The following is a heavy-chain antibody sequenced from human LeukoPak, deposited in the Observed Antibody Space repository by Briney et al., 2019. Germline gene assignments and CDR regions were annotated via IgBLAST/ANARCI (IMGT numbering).Heavy chain of an antibody. CDR2: INHSGST. Sequence: SETLSLTCAVYGGSFSGYYWSWIRQPPGKGLEWIGEINHSGSTNYNPSLKSRVTISVDTSKNQFSLKLSSVTAADTAVYYCAREDGTVTAPDFDYWGQGTLVTVSS. CDR3: AREDGTVTAPDFDY. D-gene: IGHD4-17*01. CDR1: GGSFSGYY. V-gene: IGHV4-34*01. J-gene: IGHJ4*02.